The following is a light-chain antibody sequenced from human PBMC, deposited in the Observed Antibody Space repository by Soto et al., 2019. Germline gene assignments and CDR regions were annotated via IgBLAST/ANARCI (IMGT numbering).Light chain of an antibody. CDR1: SSDVGSYNP. J-gene: IGLJ1*01. Sequence: QSALTQPASGSGSPGQSITISCTGTSSDVGSYNPVSWYQQHPGKAPKLMIYEVSKRPSGVSNRFSGSKSGNTASLTISGLQAEDEADYYCCSYAGSSTFFGTGTKVTVL. CDR2: EVS. CDR3: CSYAGSSTF. V-gene: IGLV2-23*02.